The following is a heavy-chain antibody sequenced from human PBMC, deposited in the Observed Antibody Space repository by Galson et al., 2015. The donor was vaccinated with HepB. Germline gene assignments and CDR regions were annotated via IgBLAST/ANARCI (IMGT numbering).Heavy chain of an antibody. V-gene: IGHV1-18*04. J-gene: IGHJ5*02. D-gene: IGHD1-26*01. CDR2: ISAYNGNT. CDR3: ARGPRRWELLYGEQNWFDP. CDR1: GYTFTSYG. Sequence: SVKVSCKASGYTFTSYGISWVRQAPGQGLEWMGWISAYNGNTNYAQKLQGRVTMTTDTSTSTAYMELRSLRSDDTAVYYCARGPRRWELLYGEQNWFDPWGQGTLVTVSS.